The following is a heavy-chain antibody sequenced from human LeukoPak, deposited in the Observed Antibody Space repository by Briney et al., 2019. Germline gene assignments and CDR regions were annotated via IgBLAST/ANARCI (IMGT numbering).Heavy chain of an antibody. CDR1: GFTFSSYS. CDR3: ARDWYYYDSSGYSSFDY. V-gene: IGHV3-21*01. D-gene: IGHD3-22*01. Sequence: PGGSLRLSCAASGFTFSSYSMNWVRQAPGKGLEWVSSISSSSSYIYYADSVKGRFTISRDNAKNSLYLQMNSLRAEDTAVYYCARDWYYYDSSGYSSFDYWGQGTLVTVSS. J-gene: IGHJ4*02. CDR2: ISSSSSYI.